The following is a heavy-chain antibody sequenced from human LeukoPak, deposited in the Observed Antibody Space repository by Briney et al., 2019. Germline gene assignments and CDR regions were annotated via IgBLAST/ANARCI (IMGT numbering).Heavy chain of an antibody. Sequence: GGALRLSCAASGFTFSSDAMNWVRQAPGKGLEWVSSISGSGGSTYYADSVKGRFTISRDNSKNTLYLQMNSLRAEDTAVYYCAKGDYSNYVRSYFDYWGQGTLVTVSS. D-gene: IGHD4-11*01. CDR1: GFTFSSDA. J-gene: IGHJ4*02. CDR2: ISGSGGST. CDR3: AKGDYSNYVRSYFDY. V-gene: IGHV3-23*01.